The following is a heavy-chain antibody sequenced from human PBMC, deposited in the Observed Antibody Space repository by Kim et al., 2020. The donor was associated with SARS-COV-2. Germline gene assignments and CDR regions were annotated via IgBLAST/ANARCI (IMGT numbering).Heavy chain of an antibody. CDR1: GFTFSDTA. CDR2: IDIEYST. CDR3: VRRPGHRMHYFDL. Sequence: GGSLRLSCVASGFTFSDTAMYWVRQAPGKGLEWVATIDIEYSTYYAESVKGRFAVSRDNSKNTLYLRMNNLRAEDTALFYCVRRPGHRMHYFDLWGQGT. J-gene: IGHJ4*02. D-gene: IGHD1-1*01. V-gene: IGHV3-23*01.